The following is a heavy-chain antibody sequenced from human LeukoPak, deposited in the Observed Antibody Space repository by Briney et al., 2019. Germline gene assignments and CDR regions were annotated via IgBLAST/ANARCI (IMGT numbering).Heavy chain of an antibody. D-gene: IGHD5-18*01. CDR2: ISYDGSNK. Sequence: GGSLRLSCAASGFTFSSYAMHWVRQAPGKGLEWVAVISYDGSNKYYADSVKGRFTISRDNSKNTLYLQMNSLRAEDTAVYYCARDGGGYSYGHLDYWGQGTLVTVFS. CDR3: ARDGGGYSYGHLDY. J-gene: IGHJ4*02. V-gene: IGHV3-30-3*01. CDR1: GFTFSSYA.